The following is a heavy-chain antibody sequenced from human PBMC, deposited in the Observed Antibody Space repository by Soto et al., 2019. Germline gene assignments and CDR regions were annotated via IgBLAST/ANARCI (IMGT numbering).Heavy chain of an antibody. Sequence: QVQLVQSGAELKKPGASVKVSCKASGYAFTTYYMHWVRQAPGQGLEWMGIINPSSGSTSYAQKFKGRVAMTTDTSTSTVYMELSSLRSEDTAVYYCTRDTNTVRFYDTSGYLNCFDPWGQGTLVTVSS. CDR3: TRDTNTVRFYDTSGYLNCFDP. J-gene: IGHJ5*02. CDR1: GYAFTTYY. D-gene: IGHD3-22*01. CDR2: INPSSGST. V-gene: IGHV1-46*03.